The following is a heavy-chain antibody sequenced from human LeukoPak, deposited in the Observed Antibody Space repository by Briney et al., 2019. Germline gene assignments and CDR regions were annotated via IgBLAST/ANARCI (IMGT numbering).Heavy chain of an antibody. V-gene: IGHV1-18*01. CDR3: ARVNTDCSSTSCYANWFDP. CDR1: GYTFTSYG. Sequence: GASVKVSCKASGYTFTSYGISWVRQAPGQGLEWMGWISAYNGNTNYAQKLQGRVTMTTDTSTSTAYMELRSLRSDDTAVYYCARVNTDCSSTSCYANWFDPWGQGTLVTVSS. D-gene: IGHD2-2*01. CDR2: ISAYNGNT. J-gene: IGHJ5*02.